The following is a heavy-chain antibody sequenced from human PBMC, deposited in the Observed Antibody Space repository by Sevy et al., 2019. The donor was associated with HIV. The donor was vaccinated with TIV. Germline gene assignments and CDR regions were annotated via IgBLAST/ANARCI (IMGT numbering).Heavy chain of an antibody. CDR2: IGTLLDT. J-gene: IGHJ3*01. Sequence: GGSLRLSCAASGFTFSTYDMHWVRQVAGEGLEWVSGIGTLLDTYCAASVKGRFIISRDNAKNSLFLQMNSLRAGDTAIYYCARACTAAGYKSGPIDAFDVWGQGTVVTVSS. CDR1: GFTFSTYD. V-gene: IGHV3-13*01. D-gene: IGHD6-13*01. CDR3: ARACTAAGYKSGPIDAFDV.